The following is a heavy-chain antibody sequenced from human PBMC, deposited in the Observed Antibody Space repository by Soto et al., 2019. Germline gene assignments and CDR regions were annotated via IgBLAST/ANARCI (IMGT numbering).Heavy chain of an antibody. D-gene: IGHD6-19*01. J-gene: IGHJ4*02. Sequence: EVQLLESGGGLVQPGGSLRLSCAASGFTFSSYAMSWVRQAPGKGLEWVSAISGSGGSTYYADSVKGRFTISRDNSKNTLYLQMNSLRAEDTAVYYCAKDRIVAVAVEGLFDYWGQGTLVTVSS. CDR1: GFTFSSYA. CDR2: ISGSGGST. CDR3: AKDRIVAVAVEGLFDY. V-gene: IGHV3-23*01.